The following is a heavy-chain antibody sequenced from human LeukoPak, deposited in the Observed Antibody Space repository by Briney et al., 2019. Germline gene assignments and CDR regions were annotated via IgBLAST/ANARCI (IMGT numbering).Heavy chain of an antibody. J-gene: IGHJ6*02. Sequence: GGSLRLSCAASGFTFSSYWMNWVRQAPGKGLEWVANIKQEGSEKYYVDSVKGRLTISRDNAKNSLYLKMNSLRAEDTAVYYCARDLVVPAAIRGYYYYGMDVWGQGTTVTVSS. CDR3: ARDLVVPAAIRGYYYYGMDV. V-gene: IGHV3-7*01. CDR2: IKQEGSEK. CDR1: GFTFSSYW. D-gene: IGHD2-2*02.